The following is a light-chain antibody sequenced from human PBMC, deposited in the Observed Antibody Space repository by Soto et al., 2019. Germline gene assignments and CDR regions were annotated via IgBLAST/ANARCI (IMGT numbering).Light chain of an antibody. CDR3: AAWDDSLSVLG. Sequence: QSVLTQPPSASGTPGQRVTISCSGSSANIGTNTVHWYQQLSRTAPKLLIYKDTQRPSGVPDRVSGSKSGTSASLAISGLQSEDEAEYYCAAWDDSLSVLGFGGGTKVTVL. CDR2: KDT. V-gene: IGLV1-44*01. J-gene: IGLJ2*01. CDR1: SANIGTNT.